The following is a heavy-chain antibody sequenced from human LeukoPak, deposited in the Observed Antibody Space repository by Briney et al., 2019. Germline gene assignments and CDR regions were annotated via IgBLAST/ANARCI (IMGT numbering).Heavy chain of an antibody. J-gene: IGHJ4*02. V-gene: IGHV4-59*12. Sequence: KSSETLSLTCTVSGGSISSYYWSWIRQPPGKGLEWIGYIYYSGSTNYNPSLKSRVTISVDTSKNQFSLKLSSVTAADTAVYYCARSKITGTDNGIDYWGQGTLVTVSS. CDR2: IYYSGST. D-gene: IGHD1-7*01. CDR1: GGSISSYY. CDR3: ARSKITGTDNGIDY.